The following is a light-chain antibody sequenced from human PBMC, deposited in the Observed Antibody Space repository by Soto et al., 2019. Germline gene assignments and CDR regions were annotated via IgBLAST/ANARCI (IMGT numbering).Light chain of an antibody. V-gene: IGLV2-14*03. CDR1: SSDVGGSDY. J-gene: IGLJ1*01. Sequence: QSVLTQPASVSGSPGQSITISCTGTSSDVGGSDYVSWYQHHPDKAPKLVISGVSNRPSGVSYRFSGSKSGNTASLTVSGLQAEDEAIYYCSSHTNTNSYVFGTGTKVTVL. CDR2: GVS. CDR3: SSHTNTNSYV.